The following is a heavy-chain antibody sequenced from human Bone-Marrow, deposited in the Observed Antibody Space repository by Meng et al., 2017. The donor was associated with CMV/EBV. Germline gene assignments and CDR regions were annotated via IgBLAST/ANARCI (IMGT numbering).Heavy chain of an antibody. D-gene: IGHD3-3*01. J-gene: IGHJ5*02. CDR1: GFTVSSNY. V-gene: IGHV3-53*01. Sequence: GGSLRLSCAASGFTVSSNYMSWVRQAPGKGLEWVSVIYSGGSTYYADSVKGRFAISRDNTKSTLYLQMNSLRAEDTAVYYCARDRDSTYYGGWLDPWGQGTLVTVSS. CDR3: ARDRDSTYYGGWLDP. CDR2: IYSGGST.